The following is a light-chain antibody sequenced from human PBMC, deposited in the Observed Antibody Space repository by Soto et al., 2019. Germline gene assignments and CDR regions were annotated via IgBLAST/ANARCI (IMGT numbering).Light chain of an antibody. Sequence: EFVLTQSPGTLSLSPGDRATLSCRASQSVSSSSLAWYQQKPGQAPRLLIYAASIRAPGIPDRFSGSGSGTDFTLTISRLEAEDFVVYYCHQYGSSPRTFGQGTKVEIK. CDR2: AAS. J-gene: IGKJ1*01. V-gene: IGKV3-20*01. CDR3: HQYGSSPRT. CDR1: QSVSSSS.